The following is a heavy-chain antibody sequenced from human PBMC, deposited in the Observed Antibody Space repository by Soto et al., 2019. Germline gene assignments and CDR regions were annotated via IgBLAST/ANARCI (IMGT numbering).Heavy chain of an antibody. CDR2: IIPTFGKP. J-gene: IGHJ6*02. V-gene: IGHV1-69*12. D-gene: IGHD2-2*03. Sequence: QVQLEQSGAEVRQPGSSVKVSCKASGGSFSSLGLSWVRRAPGQGLEWMGGIIPTFGKPTYTQKFQARITITADESTRPAYMEPPRLTCEDTAVYYCAGEEVMDEVDYFYVMEVWGQGNAVTV. CDR3: AGEEVMDEVDYFYVMEV. CDR1: GGSFSSLG.